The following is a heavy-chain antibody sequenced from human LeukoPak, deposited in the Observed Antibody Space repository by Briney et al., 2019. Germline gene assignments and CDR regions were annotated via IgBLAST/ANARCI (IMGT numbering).Heavy chain of an antibody. D-gene: IGHD1-26*01. CDR1: GFTFSSYW. V-gene: IGHV3-7*04. CDR2: IKQDGSEI. J-gene: IGHJ5*02. Sequence: HSGGSLRLSCAASGFTFSSYWMSWVRQAPGRGLQWVASIKQDGSEIYYVEPVKGRFSISRDNDKNSLTLQMNSLRAEDTAVYYCARGHSGRWFWWFGAWGRGTLVTVSS. CDR3: ARGHSGRWFWWFGA.